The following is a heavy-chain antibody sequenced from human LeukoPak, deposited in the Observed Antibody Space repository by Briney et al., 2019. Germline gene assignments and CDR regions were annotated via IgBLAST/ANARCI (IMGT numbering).Heavy chain of an antibody. CDR2: ISSSSSTI. D-gene: IGHD3-3*01. CDR3: AKGGGVTIFGVVTDAGY. CDR1: GFTFSSYS. V-gene: IGHV3-48*01. Sequence: GGSLRLSCAASGFTFSSYSMNWVRQAPGKGLEWVSYISSSSSTIYYADSVKGRFTISRDNSKNTLYLQMNSLRAEDTAVYYCAKGGGVTIFGVVTDAGYWGQGTLVTVSS. J-gene: IGHJ4*02.